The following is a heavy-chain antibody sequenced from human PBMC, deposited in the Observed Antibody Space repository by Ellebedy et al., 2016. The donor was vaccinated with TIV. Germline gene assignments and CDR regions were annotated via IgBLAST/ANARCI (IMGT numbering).Heavy chain of an antibody. Sequence: SETLSLXXSVSGGSINSGDYFWGWLRQHPGKGLEWIGYMSYTSISNYEPSLKSRVTISLDTSKNQFSLRLSYVTAADTAVYYCARAGLITGNDYWGQGILVTVSS. V-gene: IGHV4-31*03. CDR1: GGSINSGDYF. CDR3: ARAGLITGNDY. CDR2: MSYTSIS. J-gene: IGHJ4*02. D-gene: IGHD1-14*01.